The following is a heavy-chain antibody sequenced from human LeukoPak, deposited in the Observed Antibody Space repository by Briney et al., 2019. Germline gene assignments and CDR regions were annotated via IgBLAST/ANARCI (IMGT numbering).Heavy chain of an antibody. V-gene: IGHV1-46*01. Sequence: GASVKVSCKASGYSFTSNYIHWVRQAPGQGLEWMGMIYPRDGSTSYAQKFQGRVTVTRDTSTSTVHMELSGLRSEDTAVYYCARDTPGYSSGKDYFDYWGQGTLVTVSS. CDR3: ARDTPGYSSGKDYFDY. J-gene: IGHJ4*02. CDR1: GYSFTSNY. CDR2: IYPRDGST. D-gene: IGHD6-19*01.